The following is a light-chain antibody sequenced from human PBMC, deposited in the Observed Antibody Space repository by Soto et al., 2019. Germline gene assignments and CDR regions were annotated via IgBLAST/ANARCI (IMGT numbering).Light chain of an antibody. CDR3: QQRSNWPIT. V-gene: IGKV3-11*01. J-gene: IGKJ5*01. CDR2: DAS. Sequence: TNSPATLSLPQREKXSXSCRASQSVSSYLAWYQQKPGQAHRLIIYDASKRATGITDRLSGSGSGTDFTLTISSLEPEDFAVYYCQQRSNWPITFCQG. CDR1: QSVSSY.